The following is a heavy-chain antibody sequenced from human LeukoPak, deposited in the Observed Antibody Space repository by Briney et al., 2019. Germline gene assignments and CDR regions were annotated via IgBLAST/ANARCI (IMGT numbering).Heavy chain of an antibody. CDR3: ARRVVPAAIRAFDI. V-gene: IGHV4-34*01. Sequence: GEINHSGSTNYNPSLKSRVTISVDTSKNQFSLKLSSVTAADTAVYYCARRVVPAAIRAFDIWGQGTMVTVSS. J-gene: IGHJ3*02. CDR2: INHSGST. D-gene: IGHD2-2*02.